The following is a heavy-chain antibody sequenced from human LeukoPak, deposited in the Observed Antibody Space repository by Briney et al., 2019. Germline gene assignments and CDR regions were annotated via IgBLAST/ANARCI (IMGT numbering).Heavy chain of an antibody. CDR3: ATGTGGRVGSLDY. CDR1: GSTFSTYV. D-gene: IGHD6-13*01. Sequence: GRSLRLSCAASGSTFSTYVMHWVRQAPGKGLEWVAVISDDGSDKYYADSVKGRFTLSRDKPKNMVFLQMNSLRAEDTAVYYCATGTGGRVGSLDYWGQGTLVTVSS. CDR2: ISDDGSDK. J-gene: IGHJ4*02. V-gene: IGHV3-30*03.